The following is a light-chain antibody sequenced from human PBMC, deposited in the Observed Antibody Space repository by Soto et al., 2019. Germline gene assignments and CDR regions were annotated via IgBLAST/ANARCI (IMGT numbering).Light chain of an antibody. V-gene: IGKV2-24*01. CDR1: QSLLHSDGTTY. CDR3: MQATQYPPYT. J-gene: IGKJ2*01. Sequence: DVVLTQTPLSSPVTLGQPASISCRSSQSLLHSDGTTYLSWLHQRPGQPPRLLIYSVSNRFSGVPDRSSGSGDGTDFTLKISRVEAEDVGVYYCMQATQYPPYTCRQATKPEI. CDR2: SVS.